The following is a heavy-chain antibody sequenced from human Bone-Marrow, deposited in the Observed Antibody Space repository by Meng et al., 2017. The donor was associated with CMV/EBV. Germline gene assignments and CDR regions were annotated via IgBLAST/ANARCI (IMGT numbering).Heavy chain of an antibody. V-gene: IGHV1-69*02. CDR2: IIPILGIA. CDR3: ARISGYYSARD. CDR1: VGTFSSYT. J-gene: IGHJ4*02. D-gene: IGHD3-22*01. Sequence: SCKASVGTFSSYTISWVRQAPGQGLEWMGRIIPILGIANYAQKFQGRVTITADKSTSTAYMEPSSLRSEDTAVYYCARISGYYSARDWGQGTLVTVSS.